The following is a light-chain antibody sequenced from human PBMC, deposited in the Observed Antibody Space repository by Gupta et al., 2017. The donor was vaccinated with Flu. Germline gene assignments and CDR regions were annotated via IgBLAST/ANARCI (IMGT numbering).Light chain of an antibody. Sequence: DIQMTQSPSTLSASVGDRVTITCRASQNINNWVAWYQQKPGKAPKLLIYKASSLEIGVPSRFSGSGSETEFTLTISSLQPDDFATYYCQQYYNYSAWPFGQGTKVEI. J-gene: IGKJ1*01. CDR1: QNINNW. V-gene: IGKV1-5*03. CDR3: QQYYNYSAWP. CDR2: KAS.